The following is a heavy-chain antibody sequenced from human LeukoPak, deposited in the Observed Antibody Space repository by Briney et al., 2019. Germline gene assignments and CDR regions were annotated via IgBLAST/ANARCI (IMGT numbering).Heavy chain of an antibody. Sequence: GGSLRLSCAAAGFTFSSNAMSWVRQPPGKGLEWVSGLSGSGGSTYYADSVKGRFTISRDKSKNTLYLQMNSLRVEDTAVYYCAKLESPYNYYGMDVWGQGTTVTVS. CDR3: AKLESPYNYYGMDV. CDR1: GFTFSSNA. D-gene: IGHD3-3*01. CDR2: LSGSGGST. J-gene: IGHJ6*02. V-gene: IGHV3-23*01.